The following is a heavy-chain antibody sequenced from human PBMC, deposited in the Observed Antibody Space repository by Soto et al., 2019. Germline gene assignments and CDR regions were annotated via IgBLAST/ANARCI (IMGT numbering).Heavy chain of an antibody. CDR1: GGSIKTDVW. CDR3: ARDAAEPGEEDRFDY. CDR2: IYHNGHT. Sequence: QVQLQESGPGLVKPSGTLSLTCTVSGGSIKTDVWWSWVRQPPGKGLEWIGEIYHNGHTNYNPSPESRVTMSVDRSKNEFSLMLTSVTAADTAMYYCARDAAEPGEEDRFDYWGQGILVTVSS. V-gene: IGHV4-4*02. D-gene: IGHD2-15*01. J-gene: IGHJ4*02.